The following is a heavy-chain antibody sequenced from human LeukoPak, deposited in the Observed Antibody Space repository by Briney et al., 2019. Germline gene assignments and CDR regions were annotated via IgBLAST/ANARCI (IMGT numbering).Heavy chain of an antibody. Sequence: GGSLRLSCAASGFTFDDYAMHWVRQAPGKGLEWVSGISWNSGSIGYADSVKGRFTISRDNAKNSLYLQMNSLRAEDTALYYCAKADDGDTFLDYWGQGTLVTVSS. D-gene: IGHD3-10*01. V-gene: IGHV3-9*01. CDR3: AKADDGDTFLDY. J-gene: IGHJ4*02. CDR1: GFTFDDYA. CDR2: ISWNSGSI.